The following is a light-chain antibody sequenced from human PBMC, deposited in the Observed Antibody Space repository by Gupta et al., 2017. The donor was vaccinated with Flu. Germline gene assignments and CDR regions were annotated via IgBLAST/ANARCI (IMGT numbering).Light chain of an antibody. J-gene: IGKJ4*01. V-gene: IGKV3-20*01. CDR2: GAS. CDR3: QQYGSSPLT. Sequence: EIVLTQSPGTLSLSPGERATLSCRASQSVSSSYLAWYQQKPGQAPRLLIYGASSRATGIPDRFSGGGSGTDFTLTISRLEPEDFAVYYCQQYGSSPLTFGGGTXVEIK. CDR1: QSVSSSY.